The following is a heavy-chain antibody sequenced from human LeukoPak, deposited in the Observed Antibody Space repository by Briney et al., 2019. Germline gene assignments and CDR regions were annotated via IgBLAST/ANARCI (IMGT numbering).Heavy chain of an antibody. J-gene: IGHJ4*02. V-gene: IGHV3-74*01. CDR2: INSDGSSS. CDR3: ARHLTTVTASLDY. D-gene: IGHD4-17*01. CDR1: GFTFGSYW. Sequence: AGSLRLSCAASGFTFGSYWMHWVRQAPGQGQVWVSRINSDGSSSRYANAVKGRFTISRDNAKNTLYLQMNSLRAEATAVYYCARHLTTVTASLDYWGQGTLVTVSA.